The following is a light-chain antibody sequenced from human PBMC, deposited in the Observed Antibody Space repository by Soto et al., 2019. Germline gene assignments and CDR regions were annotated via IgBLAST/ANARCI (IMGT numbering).Light chain of an antibody. V-gene: IGKV3-15*01. CDR2: GAS. CDR1: QSVSDS. Sequence: EVVMTQSPATLSVSPGERVTLSCRASQSVSDSLTWYQQKPGQAPSLLIYGASTRATTIPGRFSGSGSGTEFTLTISSLQSEDFAVYYCQQSNNWPYTFGQGTKLDIK. J-gene: IGKJ2*01. CDR3: QQSNNWPYT.